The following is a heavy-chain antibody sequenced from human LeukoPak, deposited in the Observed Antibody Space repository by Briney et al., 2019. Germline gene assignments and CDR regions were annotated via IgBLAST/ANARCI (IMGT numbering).Heavy chain of an antibody. V-gene: IGHV4-34*01. CDR1: GGSFSGYY. Sequence: PSETLSLTCAVYGGSFSGYYWSWIRQPPGKGLEWIGEINHSGSTNYNPSLKSRVTISVDTSKNQFSLKLSSVTAADTAVYYCARVWTFGFYYDSSGYPFDPWGQGTLVTVSS. CDR2: INHSGST. CDR3: ARVWTFGFYYDSSGYPFDP. J-gene: IGHJ5*02. D-gene: IGHD3-22*01.